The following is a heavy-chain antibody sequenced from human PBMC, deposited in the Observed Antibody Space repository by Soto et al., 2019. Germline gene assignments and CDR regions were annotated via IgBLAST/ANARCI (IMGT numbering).Heavy chain of an antibody. D-gene: IGHD5-12*01. Sequence: GGSLRLSCAASRFTFHDYGMNWVRPAPGKGLEWVSGITYDGGNKDFADSVKGRFTISRDNSKNTVYLQMNSLRAEDTAVYYCAKDRVATSYYYGMDVWGQGTTVTVSS. CDR2: ITYDGGNK. CDR3: AKDRVATSYYYGMDV. V-gene: IGHV3-30*18. CDR1: RFTFHDYG. J-gene: IGHJ6*02.